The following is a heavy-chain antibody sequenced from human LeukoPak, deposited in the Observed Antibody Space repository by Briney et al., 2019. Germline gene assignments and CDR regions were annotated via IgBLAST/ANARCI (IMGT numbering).Heavy chain of an antibody. CDR3: ATHQARYSSSWYPYFDY. J-gene: IGHJ4*02. CDR2: INHSGST. Sequence: PSETLSLTCAVYGGSFSGYCWSWIRQPPGKGLEWIGEINHSGSTNYNPSLKSRVTISVDTSMNQFSLKLSSVTAADTAVYYCATHQARYSSSWYPYFDYWGQGTLVTVSS. V-gene: IGHV4-34*01. D-gene: IGHD6-13*01. CDR1: GGSFSGYC.